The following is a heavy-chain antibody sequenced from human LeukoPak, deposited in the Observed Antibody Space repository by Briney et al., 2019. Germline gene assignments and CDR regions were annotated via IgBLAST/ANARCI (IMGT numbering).Heavy chain of an antibody. CDR3: ARFAYGSDYFPGHY. J-gene: IGHJ4*02. CDR2: IYPGDSNT. D-gene: IGHD3-22*01. V-gene: IGHV5-51*01. Sequence: GESLKISCKGSGYTFPNYWIGWVRQMPGKGLEWMGIIYPGDSNTRYSTSFQGQVTISADKSISTAYLQWSSLKASDTAMYYCARFAYGSDYFPGHYWGQGTLVTVSS. CDR1: GYTFPNYW.